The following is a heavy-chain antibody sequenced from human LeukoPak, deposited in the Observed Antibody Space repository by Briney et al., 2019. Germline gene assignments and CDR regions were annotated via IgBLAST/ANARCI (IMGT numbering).Heavy chain of an antibody. D-gene: IGHD3-3*01. CDR3: ARGDPIYDFWSGGDH. CDR1: GFTFNSYA. J-gene: IGHJ4*02. CDR2: ISSSSNII. V-gene: IGHV3-48*01. Sequence: HPGGSLRLSCAASGFTFNSYAFNWVRQAPGKGLEWVSYISSSSNIIYYADSVKGRFTISRDNARNFLYLQMNSLRAEDTAVYYCARGDPIYDFWSGGDHWGQGSLVSVSS.